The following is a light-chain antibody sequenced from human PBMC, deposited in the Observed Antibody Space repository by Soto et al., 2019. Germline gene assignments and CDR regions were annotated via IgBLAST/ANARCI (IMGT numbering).Light chain of an antibody. V-gene: IGLV1-40*01. J-gene: IGLJ1*01. Sequence: QCVLTKPASVYGAAGAVGTIFCNWSSSNIGAGYDVHWYQQLPGTPPKLLIYGNSNRPSGVPDRFSGSKSGTPASLALTGLQAEDEADYYCQSYDSSLSGYVFGTGTKVTVL. CDR3: QSYDSSLSGYV. CDR1: SSNIGAGYD. CDR2: GNS.